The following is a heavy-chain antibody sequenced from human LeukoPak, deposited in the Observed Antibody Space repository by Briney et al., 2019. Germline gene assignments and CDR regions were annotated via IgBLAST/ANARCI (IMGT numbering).Heavy chain of an antibody. CDR3: TRGSIAYYYMDV. CDR2: IYYSGST. J-gene: IGHJ6*03. V-gene: IGHV4-38-2*02. CDR1: GYSISSGYY. Sequence: SETLSLTCTVSGYSISSGYYWGWIRQPPGKGLEWIGNIYYSGSTNYNPSLKSRVTISVDTSKNQFSLKLSSVTAADTAVYYCTRGSIAYYYMDVWGKGTTVTISS. D-gene: IGHD3-22*01.